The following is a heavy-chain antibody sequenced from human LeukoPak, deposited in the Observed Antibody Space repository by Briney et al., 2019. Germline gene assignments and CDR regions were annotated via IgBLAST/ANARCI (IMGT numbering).Heavy chain of an antibody. CDR3: ARLRYQRDY. D-gene: IGHD1-14*01. CDR2: INHSGST. J-gene: IGHJ4*02. Sequence: SETLSLTCAVYGGSFSGYYWCWLRQPPGKGLEWIGEINHSGSTNYNPSLKSRITISVDTSKNQFSLKLSSVTAADTAVYYCARLRYQRDYWGQGTLVTVSS. V-gene: IGHV4-34*01. CDR1: GGSFSGYY.